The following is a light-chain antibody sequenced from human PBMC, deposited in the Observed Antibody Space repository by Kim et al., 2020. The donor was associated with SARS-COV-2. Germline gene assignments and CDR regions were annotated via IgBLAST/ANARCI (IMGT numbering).Light chain of an antibody. CDR1: SSDVGAYNY. J-gene: IGLJ3*02. CDR3: TSYTRSNTWV. V-gene: IGLV2-14*03. Sequence: GQSITISGTGTSSDVGAYNYVSWYQQHPGKAPKLMIYDVSNRPSGVSNRFSGSKSGNTASLTISGLQAEDEADYYCTSYTRSNTWVFGGGTQLTVL. CDR2: DVS.